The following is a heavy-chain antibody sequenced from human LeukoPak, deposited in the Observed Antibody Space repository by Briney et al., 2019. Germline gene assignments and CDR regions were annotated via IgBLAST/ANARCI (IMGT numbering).Heavy chain of an antibody. CDR2: INHSGST. CDR3: ARGSDSSSST. V-gene: IGHV4-34*01. J-gene: IGHJ5*02. D-gene: IGHD6-6*01. CDR1: GGSFSGYY. Sequence: SETLSLTCAVYGGSFSGYYWSWIRQPPGKGLEWIGEINHSGSTNYNPSLKSRVTISVDTSKNQFSLKLSSVTAADTAVYYCARGSDSSSSTWGQGTLVTVSS.